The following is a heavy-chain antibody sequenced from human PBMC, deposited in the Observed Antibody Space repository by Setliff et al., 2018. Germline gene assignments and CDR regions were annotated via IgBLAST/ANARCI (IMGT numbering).Heavy chain of an antibody. CDR3: ARDTSGRDALDV. V-gene: IGHV3-23*01. D-gene: IGHD3-10*01. J-gene: IGHJ3*01. Sequence: LRLSCAASGFTFSNFAMNWVRQAPGKGLEWVSFISAGGSRTYYADSVKGRVTISRDNSKNTLYLQMSSLRAEDTAIYYCARDTSGRDALDVWGQGTTVTVSS. CDR2: ISAGGSRT. CDR1: GFTFSNFA.